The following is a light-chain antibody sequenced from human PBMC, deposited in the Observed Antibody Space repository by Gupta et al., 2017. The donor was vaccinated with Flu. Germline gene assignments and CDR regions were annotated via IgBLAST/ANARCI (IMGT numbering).Light chain of an antibody. CDR1: SSNFGAGYD. V-gene: IGLV1-40*01. CDR3: QSYDITLSGSV. J-gene: IGLJ3*02. CDR2: GNT. Sequence: QSVLTQPPSVSGAPGQRLTLSCTGSSSNFGAGYDVHWYQQVPGTAPRLLIYGNTNRASGVPDRFSGSKSGTSASLAITGLQAEDEADDYCQSYDITLSGSVFGGGTKLTVL.